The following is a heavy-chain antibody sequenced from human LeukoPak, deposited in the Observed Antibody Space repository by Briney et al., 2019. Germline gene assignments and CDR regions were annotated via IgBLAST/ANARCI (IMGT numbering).Heavy chain of an antibody. Sequence: GGSLRLSCAASGFTFSTYWMGWVRQAPGKGLEWVANIKQDGSEQYYVDSVKGRFTISRDNAKNSLYLQMNTLRPEDTAVYYCARERQNKDFWSGGDYWGQGTLVTVSS. V-gene: IGHV3-7*01. D-gene: IGHD3-3*01. CDR1: GFTFSTYW. CDR2: IKQDGSEQ. J-gene: IGHJ4*02. CDR3: ARERQNKDFWSGGDY.